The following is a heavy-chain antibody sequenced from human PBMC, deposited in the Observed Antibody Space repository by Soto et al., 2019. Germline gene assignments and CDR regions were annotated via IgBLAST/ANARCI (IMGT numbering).Heavy chain of an antibody. V-gene: IGHV3-30*03. Sequence: HPGGSLRLSCAASGFTFSSYGMHWVRQAPGKGLEWVAVISYDGSNKYYADSVKGRFTISRDNSKNTLYLQMNSLRAEDTAVYYCARGITISFYYYYGMDVWGQGTTVTVSS. J-gene: IGHJ6*02. CDR3: ARGITISFYYYYGMDV. CDR2: ISYDGSNK. CDR1: GFTFSSYG. D-gene: IGHD3-3*01.